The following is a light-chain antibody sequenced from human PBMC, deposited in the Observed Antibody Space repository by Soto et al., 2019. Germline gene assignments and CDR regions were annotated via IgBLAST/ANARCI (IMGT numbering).Light chain of an antibody. V-gene: IGLV2-11*01. J-gene: IGLJ1*01. CDR3: CSIAGSLYV. Sequence: QSVLTQPRSVSGSPGQSVTIPCTGTSSDVGAYNFVSWYQQRPGQAPKLMIYDVSKRPSGGTDRFSGSKSGNTASLTISGLRTEDEADYFCCSIAGSLYVFGNGTKVTVL. CDR1: SSDVGAYNF. CDR2: DVS.